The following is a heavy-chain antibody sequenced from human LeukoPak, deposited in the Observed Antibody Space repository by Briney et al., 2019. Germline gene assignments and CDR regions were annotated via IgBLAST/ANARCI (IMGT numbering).Heavy chain of an antibody. V-gene: IGHV3-23*01. CDR1: GFTFSIYA. CDR2: ISGSGGST. J-gene: IGHJ4*02. Sequence: GGSLRLSCAASGFTFSIYAMSWVRQAPGKVLEWVSVISGSGGSTYYADSVKGRFTISRDNFKNTLYLQMNSLRAEDTALYYCAKVPTVVVTATLYFDCWGQGTLVTVSS. CDR3: AKVPTVVVTATLYFDC. D-gene: IGHD2-21*02.